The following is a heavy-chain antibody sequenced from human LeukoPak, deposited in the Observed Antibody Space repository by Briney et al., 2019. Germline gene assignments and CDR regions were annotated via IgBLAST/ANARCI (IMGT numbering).Heavy chain of an antibody. CDR1: GGSISSGSYY. CDR2: IYTSGST. V-gene: IGHV4-61*02. CDR3: ARHMSVSYDAFDL. Sequence: KASETLSLTCTVSGGSISSGSYYWSWIRQPAGKGLEWIGRIYTSGSTNYNPSLKSRVTISVDTSKNQFSLKLSSVTAADTAVYYCARHMSVSYDAFDLWGRGTPVTVSS. D-gene: IGHD3-10*01. J-gene: IGHJ3*01.